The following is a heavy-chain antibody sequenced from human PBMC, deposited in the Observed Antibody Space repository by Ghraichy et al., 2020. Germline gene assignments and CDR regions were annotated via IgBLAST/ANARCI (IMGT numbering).Heavy chain of an antibody. CDR3: ARGPIVVVPAAMPSYGMDV. J-gene: IGHJ6*02. CDR2: IIPIFGTA. CDR1: GGTFSSYA. D-gene: IGHD2-2*01. V-gene: IGHV1-69*13. Sequence: SVKVSCKASGGTFSSYAISWVRQAPGQGLEWMGGIIPIFGTANYAQKFQGRVTITADESTSTAYMELSSLRSEDTAVYYCARGPIVVVPAAMPSYGMDVWGQGTTVTVSS.